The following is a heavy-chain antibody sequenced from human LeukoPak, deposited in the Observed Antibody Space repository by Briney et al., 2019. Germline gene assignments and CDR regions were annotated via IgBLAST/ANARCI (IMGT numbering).Heavy chain of an antibody. CDR2: ISASASST. CDR1: GFTFSIYA. J-gene: IGHJ4*02. Sequence: GGSLRLSCAASGFTFSIYAMTWVRQAPGKGLEWVSSISASASSTYSADSVKGRFTISRDDSKNTLYLQMNSLGAEDTALYYCVKQTGGNCYSAFDSWGQGTLVTVSS. V-gene: IGHV3-23*01. D-gene: IGHD2-21*02. CDR3: VKQTGGNCYSAFDS.